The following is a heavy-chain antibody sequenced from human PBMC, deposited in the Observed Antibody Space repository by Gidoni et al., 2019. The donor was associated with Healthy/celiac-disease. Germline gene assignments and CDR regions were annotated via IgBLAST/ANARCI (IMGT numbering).Heavy chain of an antibody. V-gene: IGHV4-34*01. J-gene: IGHJ6*02. CDR2: INHSGST. Sequence: QVQLQQWGAGLLKPSETLSLTCAVYGGSFSGYYWSGIRPPPGKGLEWIGEINHSGSTNYNPSLKSRVTISVDTSKNQFSLKLSSVTAADTAVYYCASPLGRGIAARGRYYGMDVWGQGTTVTVSS. CDR1: GGSFSGYY. CDR3: ASPLGRGIAARGRYYGMDV. D-gene: IGHD6-6*01.